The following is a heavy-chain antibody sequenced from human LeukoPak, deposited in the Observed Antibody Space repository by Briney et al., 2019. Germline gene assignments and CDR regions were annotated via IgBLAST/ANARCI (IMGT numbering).Heavy chain of an antibody. CDR3: ARHSGGTTAYLDY. CDR2: IYPGDSDN. D-gene: IGHD1-26*01. Sequence: GESLKISCKGSGYSFTRYWIGCVRQMPGKGLEWMVIIYPGDSDNRYSPSFQGQVTISADKSISTAYLHWSSLKASDTAMHSCARHSGGTTAYLDYWGQGTLVTVSS. J-gene: IGHJ4*02. V-gene: IGHV5-51*01. CDR1: GYSFTRYW.